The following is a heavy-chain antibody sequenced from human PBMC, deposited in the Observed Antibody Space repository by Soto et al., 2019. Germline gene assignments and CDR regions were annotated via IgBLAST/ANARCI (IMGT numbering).Heavy chain of an antibody. J-gene: IGHJ4*02. D-gene: IGHD6-6*01. CDR2: ISGSGGNT. Sequence: EVQLLESGGGLVQPGGSLRLSCTASGFTFSSYAMSWVRQAPGKGLEWVSAISGSGGNTYYADSVKGRFTISRDNSKNTQYLQMNSLRAEDTAVYYCAKSITARPFDYWGQGALVTVSS. V-gene: IGHV3-23*01. CDR1: GFTFSSYA. CDR3: AKSITARPFDY.